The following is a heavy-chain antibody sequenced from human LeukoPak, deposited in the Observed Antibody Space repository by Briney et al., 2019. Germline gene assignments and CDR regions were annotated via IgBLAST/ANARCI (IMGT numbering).Heavy chain of an antibody. Sequence: GGSLRLSCAASGFIFSSYSMNWVRQAPGKGLEWVSSISSSSSYIYYADSVKGRFTISRDNAKNSLYLQMNSLRAEDTAVYYCARDSGPPNGMDVWGQGTTVTVSS. CDR3: ARDSGPPNGMDV. J-gene: IGHJ6*02. CDR1: GFIFSSYS. CDR2: ISSSSSYI. V-gene: IGHV3-21*01.